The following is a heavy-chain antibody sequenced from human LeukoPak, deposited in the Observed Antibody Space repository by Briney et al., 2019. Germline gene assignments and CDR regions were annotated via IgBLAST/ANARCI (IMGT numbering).Heavy chain of an antibody. Sequence: GGSLRLSCVGSGFTFGNFAIHWARQAPGKGLEWLSLISFDGKNEHYADSAKGRFTISRDNSKNTVYLQMNSLKIEDTALYYCARDQSMDYWGQGTLVIVSS. V-gene: IGHV3-30*04. D-gene: IGHD2-21*01. CDR3: ARDQSMDY. J-gene: IGHJ4*02. CDR2: ISFDGKNE. CDR1: GFTFGNFA.